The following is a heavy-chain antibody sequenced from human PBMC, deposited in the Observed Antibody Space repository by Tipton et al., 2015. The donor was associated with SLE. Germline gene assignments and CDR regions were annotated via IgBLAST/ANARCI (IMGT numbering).Heavy chain of an antibody. CDR2: LYAGGST. Sequence: TLSLTCSVSGVSISTSRYYWGWIRQSPGQGLEWVGSLYAGGSTYFHPSLKSRASISADASKNHFSLKLNSVTAADTAMYYCAGTSLTSPTYWGQGTLVTVAS. CDR3: AGTSLTSPTY. J-gene: IGHJ4*02. D-gene: IGHD2-2*01. V-gene: IGHV4-39*02. CDR1: GVSISTSRYY.